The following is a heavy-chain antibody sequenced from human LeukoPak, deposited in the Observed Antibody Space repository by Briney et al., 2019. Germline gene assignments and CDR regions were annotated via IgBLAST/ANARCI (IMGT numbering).Heavy chain of an antibody. Sequence: SETLSLTCTVSGGSISSYYWSWIRQPPGKGLEWIGYIYHSGSTNYNPSLKSRVTISVDTSKNQFSLKLSSVTAADTAVYYCARTYYMGYFDYWGQGTLVTVSS. CDR1: GGSISSYY. CDR2: IYHSGST. CDR3: ARTYYMGYFDY. J-gene: IGHJ4*02. D-gene: IGHD3-10*01. V-gene: IGHV4-59*01.